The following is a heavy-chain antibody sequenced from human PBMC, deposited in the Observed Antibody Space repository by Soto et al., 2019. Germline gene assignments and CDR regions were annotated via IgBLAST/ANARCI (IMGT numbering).Heavy chain of an antibody. CDR2: IYYSGST. Sequence: SETLSLTCTVSGGSISSSSYYWGWIRQPPGKGLEWIGSIYYSGSTYYNPSLKSRVTISVDTSKNQFSLKLSSVTAADTAVYYCARDPNAAAGVPAHFDYWGQGTLVTVSS. V-gene: IGHV4-39*02. CDR3: ARDPNAAAGVPAHFDY. D-gene: IGHD6-13*01. CDR1: GGSISSSSYY. J-gene: IGHJ4*02.